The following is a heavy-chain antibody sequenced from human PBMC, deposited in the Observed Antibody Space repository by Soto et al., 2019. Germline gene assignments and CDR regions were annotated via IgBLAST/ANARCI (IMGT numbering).Heavy chain of an antibody. CDR1: GYSFTSYW. D-gene: IGHD4-4*01. J-gene: IGHJ5*02. Sequence: EVQLVQSGAEVKKPGESLKISCKGSGYSFTSYWIGWVRQMPGKGLEWMGIIYPGDSDTRYSPSFQGQVTISADKSISTAYLQWSSLKASDTAMYYCARRAEPYSPIGGGRGWFDPWGQGTLVTVSS. CDR3: ARRAEPYSPIGGGRGWFDP. CDR2: IYPGDSDT. V-gene: IGHV5-51*01.